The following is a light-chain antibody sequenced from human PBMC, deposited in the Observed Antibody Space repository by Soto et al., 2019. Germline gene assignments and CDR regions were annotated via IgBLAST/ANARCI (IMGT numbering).Light chain of an antibody. Sequence: DIQMTQSPSSLSASVGDRVTITCRASETTANYLNWYQHKPGKAPKLLIHSASSLQSGVPSRFSGSGSGTDFTLTINSLQPEDFATYSCQQTYISPPTFGGGTKVEIK. V-gene: IGKV1-39*01. J-gene: IGKJ4*01. CDR1: ETTANY. CDR3: QQTYISPPT. CDR2: SAS.